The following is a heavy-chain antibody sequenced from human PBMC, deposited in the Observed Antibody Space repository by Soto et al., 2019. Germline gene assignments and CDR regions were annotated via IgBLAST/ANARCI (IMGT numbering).Heavy chain of an antibody. CDR1: GFTFSSYA. Sequence: EVQLLESGGGLVQPGGSLRLSCAASGFTFSSYAMSWVRQAPGKGLEWVSAISGSGGSTYYADSVKGWFTISRDNSKNTLYLQMNSLRAEDTAVYYCAREYYYDSSGYPYYFDYWGQGTLVTVSS. CDR2: ISGSGGST. V-gene: IGHV3-23*01. J-gene: IGHJ4*02. D-gene: IGHD3-22*01. CDR3: AREYYYDSSGYPYYFDY.